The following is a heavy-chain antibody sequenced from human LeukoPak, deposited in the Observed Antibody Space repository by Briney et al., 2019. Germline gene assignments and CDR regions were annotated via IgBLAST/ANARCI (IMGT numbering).Heavy chain of an antibody. CDR3: ARGGNWNYLRSMGTRFDY. J-gene: IGHJ4*02. D-gene: IGHD1-7*01. CDR1: GGSFSGYY. Sequence: PSETLSLTCAVYGGSFSGYYGSWIRQPPGKGLEWIGEINHSGSTNYNPSLKSRVTISVDTSKNQFSLKLSSVTAADTAVYYCARGGNWNYLRSMGTRFDYWGQGTLVTVSS. CDR2: INHSGST. V-gene: IGHV4-34*01.